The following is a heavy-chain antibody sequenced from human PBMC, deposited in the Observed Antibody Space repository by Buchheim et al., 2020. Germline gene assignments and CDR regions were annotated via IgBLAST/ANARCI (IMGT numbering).Heavy chain of an antibody. CDR1: GFTFSSYS. V-gene: IGHV3-48*04. D-gene: IGHD3-3*01. Sequence: EVQLVESGGGLVQPGGSLRLSCAASGFTFSSYSMNWVRQAPGKGLEWVSYISSSSSTIYYADPVKGRFTISRDNAKNSLYLQMNGLRAEDTAVYYCARDRYDFWSGYYSSLGYYYGMDVWGQGTT. CDR2: ISSSSSTI. J-gene: IGHJ6*02. CDR3: ARDRYDFWSGYYSSLGYYYGMDV.